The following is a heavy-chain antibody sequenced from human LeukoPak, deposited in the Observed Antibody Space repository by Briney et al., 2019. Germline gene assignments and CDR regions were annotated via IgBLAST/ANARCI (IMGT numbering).Heavy chain of an antibody. CDR1: GFTFSSYG. CDR2: IRYDGTNK. D-gene: IGHD3-22*01. Sequence: GGSLRLSCAASGFTFSSYGMHWVRQAPGKGLEWVAFIRYDGTNKYYIDSVKGRFTISRDNSKNTLYLQMNSLRPEDTAVYYCARDSETYDSSASTFEYWGQGTLVTVSS. V-gene: IGHV3-30*02. J-gene: IGHJ4*02. CDR3: ARDSETYDSSASTFEY.